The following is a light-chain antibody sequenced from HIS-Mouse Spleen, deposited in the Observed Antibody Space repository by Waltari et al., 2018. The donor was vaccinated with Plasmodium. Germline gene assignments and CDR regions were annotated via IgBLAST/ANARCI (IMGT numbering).Light chain of an antibody. V-gene: IGLV3-25*03. Sequence: SYELTQPPSVSVSPGQTARITCSGDALPKQYAYWYQQKPGQAPVLVIYKDRERPSGISERFSGSSSGTTVTLTISGVQAEDEADYYCQSADSSGTPNWVFGGGTKLTVL. CDR3: QSADSSGTPNWV. CDR1: ALPKQY. J-gene: IGLJ3*02. CDR2: KDR.